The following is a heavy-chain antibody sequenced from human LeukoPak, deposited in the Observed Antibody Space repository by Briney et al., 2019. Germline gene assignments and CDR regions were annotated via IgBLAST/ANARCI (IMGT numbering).Heavy chain of an antibody. J-gene: IGHJ4*02. CDR2: ISPYNANT. CDR3: ARESAVAGTDFGY. CDR1: GYIFINYG. Sequence: ASVKVSCKASGYIFINYGINWVRQAPGQGLEWMGWISPYNANTHFAQNFQGRLTMTTDTSTTTAYMELRSLRSDDTAVYYCARESAVAGTDFGYWGQGTLVTVSS. D-gene: IGHD6-19*01. V-gene: IGHV1-18*01.